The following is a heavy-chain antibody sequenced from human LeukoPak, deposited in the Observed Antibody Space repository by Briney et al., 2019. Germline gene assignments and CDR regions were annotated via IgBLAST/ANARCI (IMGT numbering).Heavy chain of an antibody. CDR1: GFIFSSYG. Sequence: SLRLSCAASGFIFSSYGMHWVRQAPGKGLEWVAVISYDGSKKYYADSVKGRFTISRDNAKNSLYLQMNSLRAEDTAVYYCARERRRLLWFGGSYYFDYWGQGTLVTVSS. V-gene: IGHV3-30*03. CDR3: ARERRRLLWFGGSYYFDY. J-gene: IGHJ4*02. CDR2: ISYDGSKK. D-gene: IGHD3-10*01.